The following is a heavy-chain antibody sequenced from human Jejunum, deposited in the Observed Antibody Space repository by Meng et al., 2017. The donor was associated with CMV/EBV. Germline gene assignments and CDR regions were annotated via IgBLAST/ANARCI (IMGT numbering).Heavy chain of an antibody. CDR1: GFAFSSCS. J-gene: IGHJ4*02. V-gene: IGHV3-21*01. CDR3: AKGGPIVGATIDH. D-gene: IGHD1-26*01. CDR2: ISSGSSSL. Sequence: SGFAFSSCSLSWVRQAPGKGLEWVSSISSGSSSLLYTDSVKGRFSISRDNAENSLYLQMNSLRVEDTAVYYCAKGGPIVGATIDHWGQGTLVTVSS.